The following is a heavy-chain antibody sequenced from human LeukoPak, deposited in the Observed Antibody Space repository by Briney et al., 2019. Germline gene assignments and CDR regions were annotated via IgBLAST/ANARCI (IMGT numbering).Heavy chain of an antibody. V-gene: IGHV4-34*01. CDR3: ARDRSSPDGLDAFDI. CDR1: GGSFSGYY. Sequence: SETLSLTCAVYGGSFSGYYWSWIRQPPGKGLEWIGEINHSGSTNYNPSLKSRVTISVDTSKNQFSLKLSSVTAADTAVYYCARDRSSPDGLDAFDIWGQGTMVTVSS. D-gene: IGHD5-24*01. J-gene: IGHJ3*02. CDR2: INHSGST.